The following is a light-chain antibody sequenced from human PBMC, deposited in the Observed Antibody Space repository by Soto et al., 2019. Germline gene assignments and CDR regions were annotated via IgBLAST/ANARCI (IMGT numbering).Light chain of an antibody. V-gene: IGKV3-15*01. CDR3: QQYDEWPLT. CDR1: QNVKTR. J-gene: IGKJ4*01. CDR2: DAF. Sequence: EKVMTQSPATLSVSPGERATLSCRASQNVKTRLAWYQQKPGQAPRLLIYDAFTRATGIPARFSGGASVTEFTLTISSLQSEDFAGYYCQQYDEWPLTFGGGTKVEIK.